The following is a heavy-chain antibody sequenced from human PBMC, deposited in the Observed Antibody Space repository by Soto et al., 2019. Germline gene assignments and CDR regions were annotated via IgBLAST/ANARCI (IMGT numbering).Heavy chain of an antibody. J-gene: IGHJ3*02. V-gene: IGHV4-34*01. CDR3: ARVERGTVTTVVDAFDI. CDR2: MSHSGGT. Sequence: QVQLQQWGAGLLKPSETLSLTCAVYGGFVSSGSYYWSWIRQPPGKGLEWIGEMSHSGGTHFNPSIKSRVTLSVDTSKNQFSLKMSSVTAADTALYYCARVERGTVTTVVDAFDIWGPGTMVTVSS. CDR1: GGFVSSGSYY. D-gene: IGHD1-1*01.